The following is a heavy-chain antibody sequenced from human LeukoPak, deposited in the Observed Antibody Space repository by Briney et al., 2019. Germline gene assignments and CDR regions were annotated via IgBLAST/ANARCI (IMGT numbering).Heavy chain of an antibody. Sequence: ASVKVSCKASGYTFTSYGISWVRQALGQGLEWMGWISAYNGNTNYAQKLQGRVTMTTDTSTSTAYMELRSLRSDDTAVYYCARDSIAAADPDDAFDIWGQGTMVTVSS. CDR2: ISAYNGNT. CDR1: GYTFTSYG. D-gene: IGHD6-13*01. V-gene: IGHV1-18*01. J-gene: IGHJ3*02. CDR3: ARDSIAAADPDDAFDI.